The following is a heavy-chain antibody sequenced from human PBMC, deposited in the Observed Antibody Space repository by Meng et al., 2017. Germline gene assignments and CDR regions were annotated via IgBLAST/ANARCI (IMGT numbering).Heavy chain of an antibody. Sequence: ASVKVSCKASGYTFTSYGISWVRQAPGQGLEWMGRINPNSGGTNYAQKFQGRVTMTRDTSISTAYMELSRLRSDDTAVYYCARGGKQPRSLVDYWGQGTLVTVSS. CDR3: ARGGKQPRSLVDY. J-gene: IGHJ4*02. CDR1: GYTFTSYG. CDR2: INPNSGGT. V-gene: IGHV1-2*06. D-gene: IGHD1-26*01.